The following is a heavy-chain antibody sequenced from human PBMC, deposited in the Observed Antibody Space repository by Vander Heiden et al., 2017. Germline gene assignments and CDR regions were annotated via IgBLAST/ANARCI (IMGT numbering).Heavy chain of an antibody. D-gene: IGHD1-26*01. Sequence: EVRLVESGGSLVMPGGTPRLSCAASGFTFSNAWMNWVRQAPGKGLEWVGRIKSKTDGGTIDYGAPVKGRFTISRDDPKNTLYLQMNSLKTEDTAVYYCTRWDWFDPWGQGTLVTVSS. J-gene: IGHJ5*02. CDR2: IKSKTDGGTI. V-gene: IGHV3-15*07. CDR3: TRWDWFDP. CDR1: GFTFSNAW.